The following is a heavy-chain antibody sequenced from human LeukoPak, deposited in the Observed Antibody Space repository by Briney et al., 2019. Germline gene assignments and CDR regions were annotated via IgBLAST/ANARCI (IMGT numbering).Heavy chain of an antibody. J-gene: IGHJ3*02. CDR2: IYYSGST. V-gene: IGHV4-59*12. CDR3: AGEGIRYFDWLSAFDI. Sequence: SETLSLTCTVSGGSISRYYWSWIRQPPGKGLEWIGYIYYSGSTYYNPYLKSRVTISVDTSKNQFSLKLSSVTAADTALYFQAGEGIRYFDWLSAFDIWGQGTMVTVSS. D-gene: IGHD3-9*01. CDR1: GGSISRYY.